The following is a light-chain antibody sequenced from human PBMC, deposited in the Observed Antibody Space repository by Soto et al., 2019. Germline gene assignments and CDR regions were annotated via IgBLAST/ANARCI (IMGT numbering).Light chain of an antibody. V-gene: IGKV1-5*01. CDR3: QQYNSYPRT. J-gene: IGKJ1*01. CDR1: QSISTW. Sequence: DILMTQSPSTLSASVGDRVTITCRASQSISTWLAWYQQKPGKAPTLLIYHASSLASGVPSRFSGSGSGTEFTLTISSLQPDDLATYYCQQYNSYPRTFGQGTKVEIK. CDR2: HAS.